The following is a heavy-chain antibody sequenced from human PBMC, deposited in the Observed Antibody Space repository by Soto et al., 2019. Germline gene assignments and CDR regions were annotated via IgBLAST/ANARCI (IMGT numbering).Heavy chain of an antibody. Sequence: GGSLRLSCAASGFTFSSYGMHWVRQAPGKGLEWVAVIWYDGSNKYYADSVKGRFTISRDNSKNTLYLQMNSLRAEDTAVYYCARAFSVEYSSSPPSYWGQGTLVTVSS. CDR3: ARAFSVEYSSSPPSY. D-gene: IGHD6-6*01. CDR1: GFTFSSYG. J-gene: IGHJ4*02. CDR2: IWYDGSNK. V-gene: IGHV3-33*01.